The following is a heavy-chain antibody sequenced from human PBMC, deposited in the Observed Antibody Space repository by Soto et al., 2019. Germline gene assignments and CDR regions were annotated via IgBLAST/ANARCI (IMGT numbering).Heavy chain of an antibody. V-gene: IGHV4-59*01. CDR1: GGSISSYY. CDR2: IYYSGST. J-gene: IGHJ6*02. CDR3: ARDRRELPPYYYGMDV. D-gene: IGHD1-26*01. Sequence: QVQLQESGPGLVKPSETLSLTCTVSGGSISSYYWSWIRQPPGKGLEWIGYIYYSGSTNYNPSLKSRVTISVDTSKNQFSLKLSSVTAADTAVYYCARDRRELPPYYYGMDVWGQGTTVTVSS.